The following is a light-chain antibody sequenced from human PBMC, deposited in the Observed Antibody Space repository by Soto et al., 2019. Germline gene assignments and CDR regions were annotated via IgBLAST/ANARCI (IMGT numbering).Light chain of an antibody. CDR1: QSVYTT. CDR3: QQYRKWPLT. CDR2: GAS. Sequence: EIVMTQSPATLSVSPGERATLSCRASQSVYTTLAWYQQKPGQAPRLLIYGASTRATGIPARFSGTGSATEFTLTISRLQSADSAVYYCQQYRKWPLTFGGGTKVEI. V-gene: IGKV3-15*01. J-gene: IGKJ4*01.